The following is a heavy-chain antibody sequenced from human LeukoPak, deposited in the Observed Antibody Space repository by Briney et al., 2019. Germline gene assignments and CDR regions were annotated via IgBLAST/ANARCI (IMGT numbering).Heavy chain of an antibody. CDR2: IYYSGST. V-gene: IGHV4-59*08. CDR3: ARAKYYDSSGYYFPLYYFDY. J-gene: IGHJ4*02. D-gene: IGHD3-22*01. CDR1: GGSISSYY. Sequence: SETLSLTCTVSGGSISSYYWSWIRQPPGKGLEWIGYIYYSGSTNYNPSLKSRVTISVDTSKNQFSLKLSSVTAADTAVYYCARAKYYDSSGYYFPLYYFDYWGQGTLVTVSS.